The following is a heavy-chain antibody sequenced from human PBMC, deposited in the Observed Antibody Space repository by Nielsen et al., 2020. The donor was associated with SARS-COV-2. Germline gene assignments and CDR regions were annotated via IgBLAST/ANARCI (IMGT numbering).Heavy chain of an antibody. CDR2: ISRNGGST. CDR1: GFTFSSYA. CDR3: AKDSGYSGYDVFDY. D-gene: IGHD5-12*01. Sequence: GEVLKISCSASGFTFSSYAMHWVRQAPGKGLEYVSAISRNGGSTYYADSVKGRFTISRDNSKNTLYLQMSSLRAEDTAVYNGAKDSGYSGYDVFDYWGQGTLVTVSS. J-gene: IGHJ4*02. V-gene: IGHV3-64D*08.